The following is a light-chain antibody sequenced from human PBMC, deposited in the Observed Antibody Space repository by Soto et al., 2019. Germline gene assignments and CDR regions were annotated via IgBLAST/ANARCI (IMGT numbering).Light chain of an antibody. J-gene: IGKJ2*01. Sequence: DIPMTQSPSSLSASVGDRVTITCQASQDISNHLNWYQQKPGKAPKLLIIDASNLQTGVPSRFSGSGSGTDFTFTISSLQPEDIGTYYCQQYDILPPVTFAQGTKLEIK. CDR1: QDISNH. CDR3: QQYDILPPVT. CDR2: DAS. V-gene: IGKV1-33*01.